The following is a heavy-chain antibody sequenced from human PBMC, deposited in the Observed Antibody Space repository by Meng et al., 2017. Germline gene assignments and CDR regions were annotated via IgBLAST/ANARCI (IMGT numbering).Heavy chain of an antibody. V-gene: IGHV1-18*01. CDR1: GYTFTSYG. D-gene: IGHD3-9*01. Sequence: VQLVQSGAEVKKPGAPVKVSCKASGYTFTSYGISWVRQAPGQGLEWMGWISAYNGNTNYAQKLQGRVTMTTDTSTSTAYMELRSLRSDDTAVYYCARAPSELRYFDWLLDYWGQGTLVTVSS. CDR2: ISAYNGNT. CDR3: ARAPSELRYFDWLLDY. J-gene: IGHJ4*02.